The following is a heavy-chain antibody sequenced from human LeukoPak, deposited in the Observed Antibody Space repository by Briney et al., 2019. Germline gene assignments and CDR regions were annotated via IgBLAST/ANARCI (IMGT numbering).Heavy chain of an antibody. Sequence: SSETLSLTCTVSGGSISGYYWSWIRQPPGKGLECIGYIYYSGSTNYNPSLKSRVTISVDTSRNQFSLKLTSVTAADTAVYYCAKVSDRDSSGYYWGFEYWGQGTLVTVSS. V-gene: IGHV4-59*08. CDR2: IYYSGST. J-gene: IGHJ4*02. CDR1: GGSISGYY. D-gene: IGHD3-22*01. CDR3: AKVSDRDSSGYYWGFEY.